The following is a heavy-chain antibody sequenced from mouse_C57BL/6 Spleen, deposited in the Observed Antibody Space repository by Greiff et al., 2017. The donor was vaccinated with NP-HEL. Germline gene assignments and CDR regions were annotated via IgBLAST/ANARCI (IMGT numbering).Heavy chain of an antibody. CDR2: IYPGGGYT. J-gene: IGHJ3*01. CDR1: GYTFTNYW. V-gene: IGHV1-63*01. CDR3: ARSSGNYEIFAY. Sequence: VQLVESGAELVRPGTSVKMSCKASGYTFTNYWIGWAKQRPGHGLEWIGDIYPGGGYTNYNEKFKGKATLTADKSSSTAYMQFSSLTSEDSAIYYCARSSGNYEIFAYWGQGTLVTVSA. D-gene: IGHD2-1*01.